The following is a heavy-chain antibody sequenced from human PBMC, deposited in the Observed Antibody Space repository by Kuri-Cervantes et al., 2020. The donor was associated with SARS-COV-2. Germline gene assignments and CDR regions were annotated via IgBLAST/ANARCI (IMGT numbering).Heavy chain of an antibody. CDR1: GFTFSTYA. J-gene: IGHJ3*02. D-gene: IGHD3-22*01. CDR2: INGSSGNT. Sequence: GGSLRLSCAASGFTFSTYAMNWVRQAPGKGLEWVSSINGSSGNTNYADSVRGRFTISRDNSNNMLYLQMNSLRAEDTAVYYCAKDQWWDSSGYPGGISSHDAFDIWGQGTMVTVSS. V-gene: IGHV3-23*01. CDR3: AKDQWWDSSGYPGGISSHDAFDI.